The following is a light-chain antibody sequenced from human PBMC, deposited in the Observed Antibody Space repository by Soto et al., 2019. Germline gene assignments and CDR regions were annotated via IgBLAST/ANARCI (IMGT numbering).Light chain of an antibody. J-gene: IGKJ5*01. CDR1: QSISSY. CDR2: DAS. V-gene: IGKV1-33*01. Sequence: DIQMTQSPSSLSASVGDRVTITCRASQSISSYLNWYQQKPGKAPKLLIYDASTLESGVPSRFSGSGSGTDFTFTISSLQPEDFATYYCQQYDNLPITFGQGTRLEIK. CDR3: QQYDNLPIT.